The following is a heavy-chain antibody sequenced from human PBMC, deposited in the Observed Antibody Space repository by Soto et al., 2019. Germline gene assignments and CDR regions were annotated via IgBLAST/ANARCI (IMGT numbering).Heavy chain of an antibody. CDR3: GRGGGYCSGGSCAPMGS. J-gene: IGHJ4*02. Sequence: QVQLVQSGAEVKKPGASVKVSCKASGYTFTSYGISWVRQAPGQGLEWMGWISAYNGNTNYAQKLQGRVTMTTDTSPGTAYVGRRSLRSADTAVYYCGRGGGYCSGGSCAPMGSWGQGTLVTVSS. CDR2: ISAYNGNT. CDR1: GYTFTSYG. V-gene: IGHV1-18*01. D-gene: IGHD2-15*01.